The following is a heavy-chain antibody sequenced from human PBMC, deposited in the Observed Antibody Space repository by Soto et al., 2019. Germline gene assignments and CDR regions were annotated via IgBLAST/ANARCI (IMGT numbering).Heavy chain of an antibody. D-gene: IGHD6-19*01. CDR1: GYTFTSFP. CDR2: INAANGYT. Sequence: QVQLVQSGAEVKKPGASVKVSCQASGYTFTSFPIHWVRQAPGQGLECMGWINAANGYTRYSQKFQGRVTITRATSATTAYMDLTSLTPEDTAVYYCARGGGLAAWGQGTLITVSS. V-gene: IGHV1-3*01. J-gene: IGHJ5*02. CDR3: ARGGGLAA.